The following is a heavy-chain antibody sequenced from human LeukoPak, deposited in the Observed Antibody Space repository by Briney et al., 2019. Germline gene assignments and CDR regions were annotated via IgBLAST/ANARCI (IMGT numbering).Heavy chain of an antibody. V-gene: IGHV3-23*01. D-gene: IGHD1-26*01. CDR1: GFTFSSYW. CDR3: AKDLGSIVGATLSYFDY. CDR2: ISGSGGST. J-gene: IGHJ4*02. Sequence: PGGSLRLSCVASGFTFSSYWIHWVRQAPGKGLEWVSAISGSGGSTYYADSVKGRFTISRDNSKNTLYLQMNSLRAEDTAVYYCAKDLGSIVGATLSYFDYWGQGTLVTVSS.